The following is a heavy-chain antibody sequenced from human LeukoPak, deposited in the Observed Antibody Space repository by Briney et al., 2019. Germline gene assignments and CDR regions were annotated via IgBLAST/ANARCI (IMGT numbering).Heavy chain of an antibody. CDR3: ARNRRRWLFEAFDI. V-gene: IGHV4-34*01. CDR2: INHSGST. D-gene: IGHD6-19*01. CDR1: GFTFSSYG. Sequence: GSLRLSCAASGFTFSSYGMSWIRQPPGKGLEWIGEINHSGSTNYNPSLKSRVTISVDTSKNQFSLKLSSVTAADTAVFYCARNRRRWLFEAFDIWGQGTMVTVSS. J-gene: IGHJ3*02.